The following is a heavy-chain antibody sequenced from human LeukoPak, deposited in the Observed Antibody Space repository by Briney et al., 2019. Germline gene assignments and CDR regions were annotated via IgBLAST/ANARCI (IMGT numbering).Heavy chain of an antibody. J-gene: IGHJ6*03. CDR1: GYTFTSHG. CDR2: ISTYNGNT. Sequence: ASVKVSCKASGYTFTSHGISWVRQAPGQGPEWMGWISTYNGNTNYAQKFQDRVTMTTDTSTSTAYMELRSLRSDDTAVYYCARGPALYYDILTGYFDPYYYYYMDVWGKGTTVTVSS. V-gene: IGHV1-18*01. CDR3: ARGPALYYDILTGYFDPYYYYYMDV. D-gene: IGHD3-9*01.